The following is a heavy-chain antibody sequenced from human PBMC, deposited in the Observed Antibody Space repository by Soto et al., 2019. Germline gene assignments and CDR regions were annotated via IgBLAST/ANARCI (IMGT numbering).Heavy chain of an antibody. CDR2: ISGNGVNT. V-gene: IGHV3-23*01. CDR1: GFTFSSHG. D-gene: IGHD3-3*01. Sequence: EVQLLESGGGLVQPGGSLRLSCAASGFTFSSHGMTWVRQAPGRGLEWVSGISGNGVNTYYADSVKGRFTISRDNSEDTLNLQLSSLRVEDTAVYYCAKWSFEWNDYNYGMDAWGRGTAVTVSS. J-gene: IGHJ6*02. CDR3: AKWSFEWNDYNYGMDA.